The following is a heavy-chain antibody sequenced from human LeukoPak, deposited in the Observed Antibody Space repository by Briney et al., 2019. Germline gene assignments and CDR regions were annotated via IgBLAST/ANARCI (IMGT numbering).Heavy chain of an antibody. CDR1: GGSISTYY. CDR3: ARAPEFSSGWLLDC. CDR2: IHTSGST. J-gene: IGHJ4*02. Sequence: SETLSLTCSVSGGSISTYYGSWIRQSAGKGLEWIGRIHTSGSTNYNPSLKSRVTMSVDTSKNHFSLKVTSVSAADTGVYYCARAPEFSSGWLLDCWGQGSLVTVSS. D-gene: IGHD6-19*01. V-gene: IGHV4-4*07.